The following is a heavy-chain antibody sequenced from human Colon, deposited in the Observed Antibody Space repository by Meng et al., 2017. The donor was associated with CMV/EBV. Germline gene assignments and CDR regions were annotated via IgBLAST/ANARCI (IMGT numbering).Heavy chain of an antibody. CDR2: ISSGSNYT. V-gene: IGHV3-21*01. J-gene: IGHJ4*02. Sequence: SGFSFTNAWMSWVRQAPGKGLEWVSSISSGSNYTFYAASVKGRFTISRDNAKNSLFLQMNSLRAEDTAVYYCARDTEDYYDSSASFDFWGQGTLVTVSS. D-gene: IGHD3-22*01. CDR3: ARDTEDYYDSSASFDF. CDR1: GFSFTNAW.